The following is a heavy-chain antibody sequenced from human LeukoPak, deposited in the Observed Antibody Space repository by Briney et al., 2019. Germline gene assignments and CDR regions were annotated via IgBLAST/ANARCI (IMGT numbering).Heavy chain of an antibody. Sequence: SETLSLTCTVSGGSLSSYYWSWIRQPPGKGLEWIGYIYYSGSNNYNPSHRSGVTISVNTPKTPFSLKRSSGTAANTAVYYGARLGGCYTFDIWGQGTMVTVSS. J-gene: IGHJ3*02. D-gene: IGHD2-15*01. V-gene: IGHV4-59*08. CDR1: GGSLSSYY. CDR2: IYYSGSN. CDR3: ARLGGCYTFDI.